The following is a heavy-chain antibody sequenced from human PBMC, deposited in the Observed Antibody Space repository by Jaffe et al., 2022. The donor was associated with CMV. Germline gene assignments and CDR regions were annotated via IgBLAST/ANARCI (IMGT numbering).Heavy chain of an antibody. CDR2: IWYDGSNK. V-gene: IGHV3-33*01. Sequence: QVQLVESGGGVVQPGRSLRLSCAASGFTFSSYGMHWVRQAPGKGLEWVAVIWYDGSNKYYADSVKGRFTISRDNSKNTLYLQMNSLRAEDTAVYYCARERLGVLWFGELTYYYYYGMDVWGQGTTVTVSS. CDR1: GFTFSSYG. D-gene: IGHD3-10*01. J-gene: IGHJ6*02. CDR3: ARERLGVLWFGELTYYYYYGMDV.